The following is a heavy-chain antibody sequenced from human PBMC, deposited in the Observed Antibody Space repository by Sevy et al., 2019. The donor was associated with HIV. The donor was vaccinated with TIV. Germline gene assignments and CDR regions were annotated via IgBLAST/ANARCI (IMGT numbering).Heavy chain of an antibody. CDR1: GFTFSNYA. V-gene: IGHV3-64D*06. D-gene: IGHD1-26*01. CDR2: ISINGGRT. CDR3: VKDSIVGSGGTIWPDYFDY. Sequence: GGSLRLSCSASGFTFSNYAMHWVRLASGKGLEFVSGISINGGRTYYSDSVKGRFTISRDNSKNTLYLQMSSLRVEDTAVFYCVKDSIVGSGGTIWPDYFDYWGQGTLVTVSS. J-gene: IGHJ4*02.